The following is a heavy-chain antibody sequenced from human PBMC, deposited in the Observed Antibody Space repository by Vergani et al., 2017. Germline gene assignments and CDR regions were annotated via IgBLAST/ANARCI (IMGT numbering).Heavy chain of an antibody. D-gene: IGHD2-15*01. Sequence: EVQLVESGGGLVQPGGSLRLSCAASGFTFSSYSMNWVRQAPGKGLEWVSYISSSSSTIYYADSVKGRFTLSRDNAKNSLYLQMNSLRAEDTAVYYCARYCSGGSCYQTGGAFDIWGQGTMVTVSS. J-gene: IGHJ3*02. CDR3: ARYCSGGSCYQTGGAFDI. CDR1: GFTFSSYS. CDR2: ISSSSSTI. V-gene: IGHV3-48*01.